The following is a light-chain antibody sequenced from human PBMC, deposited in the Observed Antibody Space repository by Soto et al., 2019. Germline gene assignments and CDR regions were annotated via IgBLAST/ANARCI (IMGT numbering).Light chain of an antibody. CDR1: QDVSNY. CDR2: DAS. J-gene: IGKJ5*01. CDR3: QQYSNLIT. V-gene: IGKV1-33*01. Sequence: DIQMTQSPSSLSASVGDRVTITCQASQDVSNYLHWYQQKLGKAPKLLIYDASNLETGVPSRFSGSGSGTYFSFTISSLQPEDFATYYCQQYSNLITFSHGTRLEIK.